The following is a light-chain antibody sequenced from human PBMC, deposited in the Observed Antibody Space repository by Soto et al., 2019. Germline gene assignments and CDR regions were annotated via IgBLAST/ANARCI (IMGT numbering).Light chain of an antibody. V-gene: IGKV1-9*01. CDR2: AAS. CDR1: QGISSY. J-gene: IGKJ4*01. Sequence: DIQLTQSASFLSASLRDRLTMTCRASQGISSYLAWYKQKPGKAPKLLIYAASTLQSGVPSRFSGSGSGTEFTLTISSVQSEDFATYDWQQLNSYPVTFGGGTKVDI. CDR3: QQLNSYPVT.